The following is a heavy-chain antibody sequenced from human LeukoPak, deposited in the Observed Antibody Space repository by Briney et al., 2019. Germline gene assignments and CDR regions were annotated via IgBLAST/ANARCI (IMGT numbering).Heavy chain of an antibody. J-gene: IGHJ6*02. V-gene: IGHV4-34*01. D-gene: IGHD3-10*01. CDR3: AGGYGSGSYRTYYYYGMDV. Sequence: PSETLSLTCAVYGGSFSGYYWSWIRQPPGKGLEWIGEINHSGSTNYNPSLKSRVTISVDTSKNQFSLKLSSVTAADTAVYYCAGGYGSGSYRTYYYYGMDVWGQGTTVTVSS. CDR2: INHSGST. CDR1: GGSFSGYY.